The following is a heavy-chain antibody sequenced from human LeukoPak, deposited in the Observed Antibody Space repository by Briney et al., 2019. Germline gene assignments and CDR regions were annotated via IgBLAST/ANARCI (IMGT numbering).Heavy chain of an antibody. CDR1: GFTFSSYA. D-gene: IGHD5-18*01. J-gene: IGHJ4*02. CDR3: ASAGYSSFFYFDY. V-gene: IGHV3-30-3*01. Sequence: GGSLRLSCAAPGFTFSSYAMHWVRQAPGKGLEWVAVISYDGSNKYYADSVKGRFTISRDNSKNTLYLQMNSLRAEDTAVYYCASAGYSSFFYFDYWGQGTLVTVSS. CDR2: ISYDGSNK.